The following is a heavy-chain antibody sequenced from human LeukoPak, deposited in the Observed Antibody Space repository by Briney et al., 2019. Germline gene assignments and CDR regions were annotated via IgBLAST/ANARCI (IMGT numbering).Heavy chain of an antibody. Sequence: QSGGSLRLSCAASGFIFSNYGMHWVRQAPGKGLEWVAVISYDGSNKFYGDSVKGRFTISRDNSKNMLYLQMNSLRAEDTAVYYCEKELRGYSYGEHWGQGILVTVSS. CDR3: EKELRGYSYGEH. D-gene: IGHD5-18*01. CDR1: GFIFSNYG. CDR2: ISYDGSNK. V-gene: IGHV3-30*18. J-gene: IGHJ1*01.